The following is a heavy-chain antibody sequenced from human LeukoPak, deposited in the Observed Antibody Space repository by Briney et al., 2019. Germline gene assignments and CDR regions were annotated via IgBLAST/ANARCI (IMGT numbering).Heavy chain of an antibody. CDR2: ISRDGRDK. CDR1: GFTFSSFA. CDR3: AKDPRIAAAYYFDY. V-gene: IGHV3-30*18. J-gene: IGHJ4*02. D-gene: IGHD6-6*01. Sequence: KPGRSLRLSCVASGFTFSSFAMHWVRQAPGKGLEWVAVISRDGRDKHHADSVKGRFTISRDNSKNTLYLQMNSLRVEDTAVYFCAKDPRIAAAYYFDYWGQGTLVTASS.